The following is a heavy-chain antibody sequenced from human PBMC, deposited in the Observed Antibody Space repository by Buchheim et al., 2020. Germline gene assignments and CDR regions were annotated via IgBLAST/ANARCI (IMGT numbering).Heavy chain of an antibody. CDR1: GGSFSGYF. D-gene: IGHD1-26*01. Sequence: QVQLQQWGAGLLKPSETLSLTCAVKGGSFSGYFWTWIRQPPGKGLEWIGEINHSGSTNYNPSLKSRGTISVYTSKNQLSRKLSSVTAADTAVYYCARGLWELPDYWGKGTL. V-gene: IGHV4-34*01. CDR2: INHSGST. J-gene: IGHJ4*02. CDR3: ARGLWELPDY.